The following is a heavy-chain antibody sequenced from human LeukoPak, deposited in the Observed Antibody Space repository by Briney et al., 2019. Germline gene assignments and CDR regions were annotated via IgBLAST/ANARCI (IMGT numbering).Heavy chain of an antibody. V-gene: IGHV1-46*01. D-gene: IGHD2-15*01. CDR2: INPSGGST. CDR1: GYTFTSYY. Sequence: ASVKVSCKASGYTFTSYYMHWVRQAPGQGLEWMGIINPSGGSTSYAQKSQGRVTMTRDTSTSTVYMELSSLGSEDTAVYYCARDCSGGSCFHYWGQGTLVTVSS. CDR3: ARDCSGGSCFHY. J-gene: IGHJ4*02.